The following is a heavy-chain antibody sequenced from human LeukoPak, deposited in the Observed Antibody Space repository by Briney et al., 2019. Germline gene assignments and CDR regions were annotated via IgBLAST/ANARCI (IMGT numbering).Heavy chain of an antibody. V-gene: IGHV3-21*01. CDR1: GFIFSRNS. CDR2: ISSSSSYI. CDR3: AGYGGSYPYYMDV. D-gene: IGHD1-26*01. J-gene: IGHJ6*03. Sequence: GGSLRLSCAASGFIFSRNSMNWVRQAPGKGLEWVSSISSSSSYIYYADSVKGRFTISRDNAKNSLYLQMNSLRAEDTAVYYCAGYGGSYPYYMDVWGKGTTVTISS.